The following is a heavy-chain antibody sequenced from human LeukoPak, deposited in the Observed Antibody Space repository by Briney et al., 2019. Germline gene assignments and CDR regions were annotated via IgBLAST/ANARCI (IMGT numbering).Heavy chain of an antibody. CDR2: INPNSGGT. CDR1: GYTFTVYY. V-gene: IGHV1-2*02. D-gene: IGHD2-15*01. Sequence: ASVKVSCKASGYTFTVYYMHWVRQAPGQGLEWMGWINPNSGGTNYAQKFQGRVTMTRDTSISTAYMELSRLRSDDTAVYYCAIDYCSGGSCLLQDYRGQGTLVTVSS. J-gene: IGHJ4*02. CDR3: AIDYCSGGSCLLQDY.